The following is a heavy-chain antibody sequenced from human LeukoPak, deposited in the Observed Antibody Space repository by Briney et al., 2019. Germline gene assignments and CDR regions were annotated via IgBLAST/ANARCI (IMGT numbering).Heavy chain of an antibody. Sequence: GASVKVSCKASGGTFSSYAISWVRQAPGQGLEWMGWINPNSGGTNYAQKFQGRVTMTRDTSISTAYMELSRLRSDDTAVYYCARDKVARYWGQGTLVTVSS. CDR3: ARDKVARY. CDR1: GGTFSSYA. CDR2: INPNSGGT. V-gene: IGHV1-2*02. J-gene: IGHJ4*02.